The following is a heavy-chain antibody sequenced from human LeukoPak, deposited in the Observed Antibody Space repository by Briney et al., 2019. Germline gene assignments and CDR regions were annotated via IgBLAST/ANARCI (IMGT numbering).Heavy chain of an antibody. CDR3: ARWGIAVAGTIY. CDR1: GGSISSSSYY. CDR2: IYYSGST. V-gene: IGHV4-39*01. Sequence: PSETLSLTCTVSGGSISSSSYYWGWIRQPPGKGLEWIGSIYYSGSTYYNPSLKSRVTISVDTSKNQFSLKLSSVTAADTAVYYCARWGIAVAGTIYWGQGTLVTVSS. J-gene: IGHJ4*02. D-gene: IGHD6-19*01.